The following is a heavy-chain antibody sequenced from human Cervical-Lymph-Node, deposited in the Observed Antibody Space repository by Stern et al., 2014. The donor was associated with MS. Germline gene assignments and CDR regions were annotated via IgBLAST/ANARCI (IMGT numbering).Heavy chain of an antibody. J-gene: IGHJ4*02. D-gene: IGHD2-2*01. V-gene: IGHV4-4*02. CDR1: GGSISSDNW. CDR3: ARDFEFQLQCD. Sequence: VQLEESGPGLVKPSGTLSLTCAVSGGSISSDNWRSWVRQPPGKGLEWMGEVYRSGSANYNPSRKSRVTMSVDKSKNQFSLRLTSVTAADTAVYYCARDFEFQLQCDWGQGALVTVSS. CDR2: VYRSGSA.